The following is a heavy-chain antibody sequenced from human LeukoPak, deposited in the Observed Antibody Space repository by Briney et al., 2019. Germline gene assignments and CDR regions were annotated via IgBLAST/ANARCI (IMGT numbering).Heavy chain of an antibody. CDR2: INHSGST. J-gene: IGHJ4*02. V-gene: IGHV4-34*01. Sequence: PSETLSLTCAVYGGSFSGYYWSWTRQPPGKGLEWIGEINHSGSTNYNPSLKSRVTISVDTSKNQFSLKLSSVTAADTAVYYCARGTVTGNGGEYYFDYWGQGTLVTVSS. D-gene: IGHD3-9*01. CDR3: ARGTVTGNGGEYYFDY. CDR1: GGSFSGYY.